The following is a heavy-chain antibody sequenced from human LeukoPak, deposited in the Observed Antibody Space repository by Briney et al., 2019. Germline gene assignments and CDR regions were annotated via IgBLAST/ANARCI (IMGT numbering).Heavy chain of an antibody. D-gene: IGHD3-22*01. J-gene: IGHJ4*02. CDR2: IYTSGST. V-gene: IGHV4-61*02. CDR1: GNSISSGDNY. CDR3: ALWGYFDSSGRHF. Sequence: SETLSLTCTVSGNSISSGDNYWSWIRQPAGKGLEWIGRIYTSGSTNYNPSLKSRVTISVDTSKNQFSLNLNSVTAADTAVYYCALWGYFDSSGRHFWGQGTLVTVSS.